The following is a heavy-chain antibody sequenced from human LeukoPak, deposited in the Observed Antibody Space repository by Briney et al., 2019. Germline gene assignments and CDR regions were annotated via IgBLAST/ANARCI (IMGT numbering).Heavy chain of an antibody. V-gene: IGHV1-2*04. Sequence: ASVKVSCKASGYTFTGYYMHWVRQAPGQGLERMGWINPNSGGTNYAQKFQGWVTMTRDTSISTAYMELSRLRSDDTAVYYCARDRGAVAEGLYFQHWGQGTLVTVSS. J-gene: IGHJ1*01. CDR1: GYTFTGYY. D-gene: IGHD6-19*01. CDR2: INPNSGGT. CDR3: ARDRGAVAEGLYFQH.